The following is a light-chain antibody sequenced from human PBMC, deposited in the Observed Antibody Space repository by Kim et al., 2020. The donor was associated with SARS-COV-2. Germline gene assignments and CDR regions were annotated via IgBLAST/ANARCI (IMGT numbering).Light chain of an antibody. V-gene: IGLV3-19*01. J-gene: IGLJ2*01. CDR2: GKD. CDR1: GLRSYY. Sequence: VAFGQTVRIACQGGGLRSYYATWYQQKPGQAPKVVIYGKDNRPSGVPDRFSGSSSGNTAYLTLTGTQAGDEADYYCNTRDSNDYVVFGGGTKVTVL. CDR3: NTRDSNDYVV.